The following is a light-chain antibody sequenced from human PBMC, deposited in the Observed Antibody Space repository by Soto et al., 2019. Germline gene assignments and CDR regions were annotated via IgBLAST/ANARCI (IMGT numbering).Light chain of an antibody. V-gene: IGLV2-8*01. CDR2: DVS. Sequence: QSVLTQPPSASGSPGQSVTISCTGNSSDVGDYNSVSWYQQHPGKAPKLMIYDVSKRPSGVPDRFSGSKSGNTASLTVSGLQAEDEADYYCSSYAGTHVVFGTGTKVTVL. J-gene: IGLJ1*01. CDR3: SSYAGTHVV. CDR1: SSDVGDYNS.